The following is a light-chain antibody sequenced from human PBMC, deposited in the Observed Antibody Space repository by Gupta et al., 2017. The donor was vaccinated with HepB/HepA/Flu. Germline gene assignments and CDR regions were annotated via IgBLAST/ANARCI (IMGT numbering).Light chain of an antibody. Sequence: QSALTQPASVSGSPGQSITISCTGTSSDVVGYNYVSWYQQHPGKAPKLMMYDVSNRPSGVPKRFSGSKSGNTASLTIXGXPAEDEXDYYCRSYKSSSTRVVFGGGTKLTVL. CDR1: SSDVVGYNY. CDR2: DVS. V-gene: IGLV2-14*01. J-gene: IGLJ2*01. CDR3: RSYKSSSTRVV.